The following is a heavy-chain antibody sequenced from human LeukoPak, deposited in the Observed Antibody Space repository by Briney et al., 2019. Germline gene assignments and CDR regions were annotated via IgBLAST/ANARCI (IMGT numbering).Heavy chain of an antibody. Sequence: PSQNLSLTCTVSGGSISSGSYYWSWIRQPAGKGLEWIGRIYTSGSTNYNPSLKSRVTITVDTSKNQFSLKLSSVTAADTAVYYCASQYYYGSAYWGQGTMVTVSS. J-gene: IGHJ3*01. CDR2: IYTSGST. CDR1: GGSISSGSYY. D-gene: IGHD3-10*01. CDR3: ASQYYYGSAY. V-gene: IGHV4-61*02.